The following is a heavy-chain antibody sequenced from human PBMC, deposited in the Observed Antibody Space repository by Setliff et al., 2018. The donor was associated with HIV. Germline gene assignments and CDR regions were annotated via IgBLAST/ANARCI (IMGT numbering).Heavy chain of an antibody. CDR1: GFNFRGSP. V-gene: IGHV3-73*01. Sequence: PGGSLRLSCAASGFNFRGSPMHWVRQASGKGLEWVARIRSEALGYATLYGESVKGRFIVSSDSSKNTVYLQMNDLRVADTAIYYCARLAHPRAHQDSTGVFDYWGQGALVTVSS. J-gene: IGHJ4*02. CDR2: IRSEALGYAT. D-gene: IGHD3-22*01. CDR3: ARLAHPRAHQDSTGVFDY.